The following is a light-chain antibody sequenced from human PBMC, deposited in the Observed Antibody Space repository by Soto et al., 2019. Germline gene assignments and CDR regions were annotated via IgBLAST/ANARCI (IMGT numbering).Light chain of an antibody. CDR2: GAS. J-gene: IGKJ5*01. V-gene: IGKV3-20*01. Sequence: EIVLTQSPGTLSFSPGERATLSCRASQSVSSSYLAWYQQKPGQAPRLLISGASSRATGIPDRFSGSGSATDFTLTISRLEPEDFALYYCQHYGRSPITFGQGTRLEIK. CDR1: QSVSSSY. CDR3: QHYGRSPIT.